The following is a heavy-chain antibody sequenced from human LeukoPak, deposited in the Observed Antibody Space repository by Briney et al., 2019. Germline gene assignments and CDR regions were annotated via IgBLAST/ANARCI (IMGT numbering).Heavy chain of an antibody. CDR2: ISSSSSTI. V-gene: IGHV3-48*01. Sequence: GGSLRLSCVASGFTFSYAWMNWVRQAPGKGLEWVSYISSSSSTIYYADSVKGRFTISRDNAKNSLYLQMNSLRAEDTAVYYCATRPVAVAGVYFDYWGQGTLVTVSS. D-gene: IGHD6-19*01. J-gene: IGHJ4*02. CDR1: GFTFSYAW. CDR3: ATRPVAVAGVYFDY.